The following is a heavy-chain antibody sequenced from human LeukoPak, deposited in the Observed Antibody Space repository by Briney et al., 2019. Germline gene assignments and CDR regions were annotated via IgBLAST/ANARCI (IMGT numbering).Heavy chain of an antibody. CDR2: IIPIFGTA. CDR3: ARVGSYYDSSGYQPLSGFDY. CDR1: GGTFSSYA. J-gene: IGHJ4*02. Sequence: SVKVSCKASGGTFSSYAISWVRQAPGQGLEWMGGIIPIFGTANYAQKFQGRVTITADESTSTAYMELSSLRSEDTAVYYCARVGSYYDSSGYQPLSGFDYWGQGTVATVSA. D-gene: IGHD3-22*01. V-gene: IGHV1-69*13.